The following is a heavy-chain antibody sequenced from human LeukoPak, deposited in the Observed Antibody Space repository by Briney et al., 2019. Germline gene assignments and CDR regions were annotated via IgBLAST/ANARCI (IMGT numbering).Heavy chain of an antibody. CDR3: ARRTTVTIPFGY. V-gene: IGHV4-59*12. CDR2: IYNSGST. CDR1: GGSISSYY. Sequence: SETLSLTCTVSGGSISSYYWSWIRQPPGKSLEWIGYIYNSGSTNYNPSLKSRVTISGDTSKNQFSLRLNSVTTADTAVYYCARRTTVTIPFGYWGQGTLVTVSS. J-gene: IGHJ4*02. D-gene: IGHD4-11*01.